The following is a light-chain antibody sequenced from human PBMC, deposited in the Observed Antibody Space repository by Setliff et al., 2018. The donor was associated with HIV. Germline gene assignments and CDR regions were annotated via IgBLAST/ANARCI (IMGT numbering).Light chain of an antibody. J-gene: IGLJ1*01. CDR2: DVS. Sequence: QSVLTQPASVSGSPGQSITISCIGTSSGVGGYDFVSWYQQRPGKAPKLIIFDVSERPSGVSHRFSGSKSGNTASLTISGLQTEDEADYFCASYRSPATYVFGIGTKVTVL. CDR3: ASYRSPATYV. CDR1: SSGVGGYDF. V-gene: IGLV2-14*03.